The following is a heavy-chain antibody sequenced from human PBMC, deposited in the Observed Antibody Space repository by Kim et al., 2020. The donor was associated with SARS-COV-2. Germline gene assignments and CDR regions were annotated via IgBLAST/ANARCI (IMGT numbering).Heavy chain of an antibody. CDR2: IIPMFGTA. D-gene: IGHD1-1*01. CDR3: ARGTLETTVLPFGH. CDR1: GGNFRNYA. Sequence: SVKVSCKASGGNFRNYAFSWVRQAPGQGLEWMGGIIPMFGTANYAQNFQDRVTITADESTRTAYMEMSSLTSEDTAMYYCARGTLETTVLPFGHWGRGTLVTVSS. J-gene: IGHJ4*02. V-gene: IGHV1-69*13.